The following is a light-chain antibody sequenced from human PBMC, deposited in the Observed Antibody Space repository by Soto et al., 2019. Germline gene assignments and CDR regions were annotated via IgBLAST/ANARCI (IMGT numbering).Light chain of an antibody. CDR1: SSDVGGYNS. CDR2: EV. Sequence: QSALTQPPSASGSPGQSVTISCTGASSDVGGYNSVSWYQQHPGKAPKLILSEVNSGVPDRFSGSKSGNTASLTVSGLQAEDEADYYCSSYAGSGNWVFGGGTKVPVL. J-gene: IGLJ3*02. CDR3: SSYAGSGNWV. V-gene: IGLV2-8*01.